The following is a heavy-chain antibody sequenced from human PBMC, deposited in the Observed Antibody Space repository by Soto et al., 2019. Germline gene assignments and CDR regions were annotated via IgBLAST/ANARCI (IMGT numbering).Heavy chain of an antibody. V-gene: IGHV4-30-4*01. CDR2: IYYSGDT. J-gene: IGHJ6*04. CDR1: GGSIISGDYY. CDR3: AREGVLVFGGNSACYSAMDV. Sequence: SETLSLTCTVSGGSIISGDYYWSWIRQPPGKGLEWIGYIYYSGDTSYNPSLKSRVIISIDASMNLFSLKLSSVTAADTAVYLCAREGVLVFGGNSACYSAMDVWGEGTTVTVSS. D-gene: IGHD2-21*02.